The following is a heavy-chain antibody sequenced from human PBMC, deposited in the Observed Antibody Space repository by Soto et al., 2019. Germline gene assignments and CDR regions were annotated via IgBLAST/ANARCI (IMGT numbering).Heavy chain of an antibody. CDR3: ARDQTVYYYDSSGYWAPGY. CDR1: GYTFTSYG. J-gene: IGHJ4*02. V-gene: IGHV1-18*01. CDR2: SSAYNGNT. Sequence: QVQLVQSGAEVKKPGASVKVSCKASGYTFTSYGISWVRQAPGQGLEWMGWSSAYNGNTNYAQKLQGRVTMTTDTSTSTAYMELRSLRSDDTAVYYCARDQTVYYYDSSGYWAPGYWGQGTLVTVSS. D-gene: IGHD3-22*01.